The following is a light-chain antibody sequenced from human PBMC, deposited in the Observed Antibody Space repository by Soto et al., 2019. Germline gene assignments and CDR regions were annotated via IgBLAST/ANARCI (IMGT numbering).Light chain of an antibody. V-gene: IGKV3-20*01. J-gene: IGKJ1*01. Sequence: ETLLTQSRVTLSLSLGERATLSCIAIQSFSISYLAWYQHKPGQAPRLLIYGASSRATGIPDRFSGSGSGTDFTLTISRLEPEDFAVYFCQQYGSSPPWTFGQGTKVDI. CDR3: QQYGSSPPWT. CDR1: QSFSISY. CDR2: GAS.